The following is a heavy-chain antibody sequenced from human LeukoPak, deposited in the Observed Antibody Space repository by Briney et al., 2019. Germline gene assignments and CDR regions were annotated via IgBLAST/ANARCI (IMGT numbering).Heavy chain of an antibody. Sequence: GGSLRLSCAASGFTFSSYAMSWVRQAPGKGLEWVSAISGSGGSTYYADSVKGRFTISRDNSKNTLYLQMNSLRAGDTAVYYCAKGRQWLVLIDYWGQGTLVTVSS. CDR2: ISGSGGST. CDR1: GFTFSSYA. V-gene: IGHV3-23*01. CDR3: AKGRQWLVLIDY. D-gene: IGHD6-19*01. J-gene: IGHJ4*02.